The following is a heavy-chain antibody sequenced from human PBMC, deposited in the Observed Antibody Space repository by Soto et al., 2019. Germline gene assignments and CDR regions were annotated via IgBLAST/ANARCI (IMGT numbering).Heavy chain of an antibody. CDR2: INPNSGGT. CDR3: ARDHGRGGQWLGLGFDY. D-gene: IGHD6-19*01. CDR1: GYTFTGYY. V-gene: IGHV1-2*04. J-gene: IGHJ4*02. Sequence: QVQLVQSGAEVKKPGASVKVSCKASGYTFTGYYMHWVRQAPGQGLEWMGWINPNSGGTIYAQKFQGWVTMTRDTSISTAYMELSRLRSDDTAVYYCARDHGRGGQWLGLGFDYWGQGTLVTVSS.